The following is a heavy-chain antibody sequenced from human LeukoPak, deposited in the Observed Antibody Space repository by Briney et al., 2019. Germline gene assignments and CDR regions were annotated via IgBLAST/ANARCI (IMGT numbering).Heavy chain of an antibody. CDR3: VRGGAVTGRGDY. CDR2: IKQDGSEK. J-gene: IGHJ4*02. Sequence: GGSLRLSCAASGFTFSRYWMSWVRPAPGKRLEWVANIKQDGSEKYYVDSVKGRFTTSRDNAKNSLYLQMNSLRAEDTAVYHCVRGGAVTGRGDYWGPGTLVTVSS. CDR1: GFTFSRYW. V-gene: IGHV3-7*01. D-gene: IGHD6-19*01.